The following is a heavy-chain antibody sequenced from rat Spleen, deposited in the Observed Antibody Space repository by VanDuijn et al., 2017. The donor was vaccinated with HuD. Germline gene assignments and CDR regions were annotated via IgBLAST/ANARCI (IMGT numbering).Heavy chain of an antibody. Sequence: EVQLVESGGGLVQPGRSMQLSCAASGFSFSNYYMAWVRQAPTKGLEWVASISPAGCNTYYRDSVKGRFTVSRDNAKSTLYLQMDSLRSEDTATYYCARRSITTFFDNWGQGVMVTVSS. D-gene: IGHD1-10*01. CDR1: GFSFSNYY. J-gene: IGHJ2*01. CDR3: ARRSITTFFDN. CDR2: ISPAGCNT. V-gene: IGHV5-25*01.